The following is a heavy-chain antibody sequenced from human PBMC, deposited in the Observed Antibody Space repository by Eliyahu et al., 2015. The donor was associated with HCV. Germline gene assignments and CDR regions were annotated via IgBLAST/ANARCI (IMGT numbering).Heavy chain of an antibody. CDR2: IKSQSDGGTR. CDR1: GFTFRKAW. V-gene: IGHV3-15*01. Sequence: EVLLVESGGGVVKTGGSLRLSCTASGFTFRKAWMSWVRQTPGKGLEWVALIKSQSDGGTRDYAAAVKGRFISSRDDSKNTVYLQMNSLKSDDTAVYYCATQSEPHSVATIAFDYWGQGALVAVSS. J-gene: IGHJ4*02. CDR3: ATQSEPHSVATIAFDY. D-gene: IGHD5-12*01.